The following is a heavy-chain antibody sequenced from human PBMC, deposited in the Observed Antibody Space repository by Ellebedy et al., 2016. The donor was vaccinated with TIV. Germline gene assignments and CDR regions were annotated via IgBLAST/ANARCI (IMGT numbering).Heavy chain of an antibody. CDR3: AKDRGGHGDLFDY. Sequence: GESLKISCAASGFPFSSYGLHWVRQAPGKGLEWVAVIWYDGTNKFYADSVKGRFTISRDNSKNTLYLQMNSLRGEDTAVYYCAKDRGGHGDLFDYWGQGTLVTVS. J-gene: IGHJ4*02. CDR2: IWYDGTNK. CDR1: GFPFSSYG. V-gene: IGHV3-33*06. D-gene: IGHD3-16*01.